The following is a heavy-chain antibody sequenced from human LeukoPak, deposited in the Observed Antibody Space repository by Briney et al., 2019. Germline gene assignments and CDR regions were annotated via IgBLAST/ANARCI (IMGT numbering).Heavy chain of an antibody. CDR1: GSISTTTYY. Sequence: SSETLSLTCTLSGSISTTTYYWGYIRQPPGKGLEWIGSIAYSGSTYYNPSLRSRVSISIDTSENHFSLKLSSVTAADTAVYYCARRFDRNGRGAFDHWGQGSLVTVSS. CDR2: IAYSGST. D-gene: IGHD3-22*01. CDR3: ARRFDRNGRGAFDH. V-gene: IGHV4-39*01. J-gene: IGHJ4*02.